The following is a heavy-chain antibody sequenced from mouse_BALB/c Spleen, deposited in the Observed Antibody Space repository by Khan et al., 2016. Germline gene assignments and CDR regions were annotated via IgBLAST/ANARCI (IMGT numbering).Heavy chain of an antibody. J-gene: IGHJ4*01. Sequence: QVQLQQPGPGLVAPSQSLSITCTVSGFSLSDYGVNWVRQPPGKGLEWLGMIWGDGGTDYNSALKSRLSISKDNAKSQIFLKMNSLQTDDTATYYCARDRRYGNAMDYWGQGTSVTVSS. CDR2: IWGDGGT. CDR3: ARDRRYGNAMDY. CDR1: GFSLSDYG. V-gene: IGHV2-6-7*01. D-gene: IGHD2-10*02.